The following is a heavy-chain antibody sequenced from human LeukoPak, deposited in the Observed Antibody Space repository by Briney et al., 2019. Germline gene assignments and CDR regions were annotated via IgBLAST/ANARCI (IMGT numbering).Heavy chain of an antibody. J-gene: IGHJ4*02. CDR2: IYYSGST. CDR1: GGSFSGYY. Sequence: ASETLSLTCAVYGGSFSGYYWSWIRQPPGKGLEWIGYIYYSGSTNYNPSLKSRVTISVDTSKNQFSLKLSSVTAADTAVYYCARRSKSSSWSPIDYWGQGTLVTVSS. CDR3: ARRSKSSSWSPIDY. V-gene: IGHV4-59*08. D-gene: IGHD6-13*01.